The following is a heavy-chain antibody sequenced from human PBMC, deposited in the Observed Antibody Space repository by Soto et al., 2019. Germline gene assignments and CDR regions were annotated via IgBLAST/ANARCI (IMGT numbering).Heavy chain of an antibody. Sequence: GGSLRLSCAASGFTFSGYNMNWVRQAPGKGLEWVSYISSSSGTIYYADSVKGRFTISRDNAKNSLYLQMNSLRAEDTAVYYCAKHRGYYDSSGYPTPDYWGQGTLVTVSS. CDR2: ISSSSGTI. D-gene: IGHD3-22*01. CDR1: GFTFSGYN. J-gene: IGHJ4*02. V-gene: IGHV3-48*01. CDR3: AKHRGYYDSSGYPTPDY.